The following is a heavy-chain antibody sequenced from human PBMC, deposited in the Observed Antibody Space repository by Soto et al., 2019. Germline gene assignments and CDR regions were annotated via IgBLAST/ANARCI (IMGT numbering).Heavy chain of an antibody. J-gene: IGHJ6*02. CDR2: IYYSGST. CDR3: ARGRECSSSSCYYYYYGMDV. Sequence: SETLSLTCTVSGGSISSYYLSWIRQPPGKGLEWIGYIYYSGSTNYNPSLKSRVTISVDTSKNQFSLKLSSVTAADTAVYYCARGRECSSSSCYYYYYGMDVWGQGTTVTVSS. CDR1: GGSISSYY. D-gene: IGHD6-6*01. V-gene: IGHV4-59*01.